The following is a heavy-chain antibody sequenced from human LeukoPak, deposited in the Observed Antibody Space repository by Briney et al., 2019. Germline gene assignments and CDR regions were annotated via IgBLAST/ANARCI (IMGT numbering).Heavy chain of an antibody. D-gene: IGHD4-23*01. Sequence: SETLSLTCTVSGGSITNYYWSWIRQPPGKGLEWIGYIYHSGSTYYNPSLKSRVTISVDRSKNQFSLKLSSVTAADTAVYYCARVMRSDYGGNSRRGTWGDWGQGTLVTVSS. CDR2: IYHSGST. J-gene: IGHJ4*02. V-gene: IGHV4-59*12. CDR1: GGSITNYY. CDR3: ARVMRSDYGGNSRRGTWGD.